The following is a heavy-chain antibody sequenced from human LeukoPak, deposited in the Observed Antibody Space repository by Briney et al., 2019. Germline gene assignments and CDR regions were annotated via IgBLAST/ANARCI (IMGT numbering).Heavy chain of an antibody. CDR3: ASRKYFDWLLFDY. CDR1: GYTFTDYY. D-gene: IGHD3-9*01. Sequence: ASVKVSCRASGYTFTDYYMHRVRQAPGQGLEWMGWINPNSGGTNYAQKFQGRVTMTRDTSISTAYMELSRLRSDDTAVYYCASRKYFDWLLFDYWGQGTLVTVSS. CDR2: INPNSGGT. J-gene: IGHJ4*02. V-gene: IGHV1-2*02.